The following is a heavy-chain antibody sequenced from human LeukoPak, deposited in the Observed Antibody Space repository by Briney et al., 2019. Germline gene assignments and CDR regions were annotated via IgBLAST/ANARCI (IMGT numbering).Heavy chain of an antibody. D-gene: IGHD3-10*01. Sequence: PGRSLRLSCAASGFTFSSYGMHWVRQAPGKGLEWVAIISYDGSNKYYADSVKGRFTISRDNSKNTLYLQMNSLRAEDTAVYYCAKDDYYGSGSYYDNYYYGMDVWGQGTTVTVSS. V-gene: IGHV3-30*18. CDR2: ISYDGSNK. CDR3: AKDDYYGSGSYYDNYYYGMDV. J-gene: IGHJ6*02. CDR1: GFTFSSYG.